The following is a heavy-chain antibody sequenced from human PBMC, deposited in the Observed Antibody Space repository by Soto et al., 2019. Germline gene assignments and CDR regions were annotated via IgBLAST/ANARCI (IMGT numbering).Heavy chain of an antibody. V-gene: IGHV1-69*13. CDR3: VRDSGAKLSSS. CDR1: GGTFSSYR. Sequence: GASVKVSCKASGGTFSSYRINWVRRAPGQGLEWVGGIVPIYRTADYAQKFQGRVTITADESARTSYMELRSLKPQDTAVYYCVRDSGAKLSSSWGQGTLVTVSS. D-gene: IGHD6-13*01. CDR2: IVPIYRTA. J-gene: IGHJ4*02.